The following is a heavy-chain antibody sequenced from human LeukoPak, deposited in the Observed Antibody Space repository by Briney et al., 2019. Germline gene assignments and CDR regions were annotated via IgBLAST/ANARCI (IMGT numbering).Heavy chain of an antibody. J-gene: IGHJ4*02. D-gene: IGHD3-22*01. CDR2: IYYSGST. CDR3: ARHGIYDSSGYYYFDY. Sequence: SETLFLTCTVSGGSISSSSYYWGWIRQPPEKGLEWIGSIYYSGSTYYNPSLKSRVTISVDTSKNQFSLKLSSVTAADTAVYYCARHGIYDSSGYYYFDYWGQGTLVTVSS. V-gene: IGHV4-39*01. CDR1: GGSISSSSYY.